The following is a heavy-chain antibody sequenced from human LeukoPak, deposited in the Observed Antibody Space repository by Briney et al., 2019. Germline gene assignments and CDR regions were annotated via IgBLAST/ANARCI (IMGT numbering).Heavy chain of an antibody. CDR2: INHSGST. J-gene: IGHJ4*02. Sequence: KASETLSLTCAVYGGSFSGYYWSWIRQPPGKGLEWLGEINHSGSTNYNPSLKSRVTISVDTSKNQFSLKLSSVTAADTAVYYCARVNYDFWSGYYTGINRWGQGTLVTVSS. V-gene: IGHV4-34*01. CDR1: GGSFSGYY. CDR3: ARVNYDFWSGYYTGINR. D-gene: IGHD3-3*01.